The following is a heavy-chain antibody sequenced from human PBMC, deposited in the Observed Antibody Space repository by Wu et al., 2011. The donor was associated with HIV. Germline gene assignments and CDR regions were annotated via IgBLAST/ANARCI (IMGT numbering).Heavy chain of an antibody. Sequence: QVQLVQSGAEVKKPGASVKVSCKASGYTLTGYYMHWVRQVPGQGLEWMGWINPNSGGTNYAQKFQGRVNMTRDTSISTAYMELRRLRSDDTAVYYCARDQWSSGWFASDYWGQGTLVTVSS. J-gene: IGHJ4*02. V-gene: IGHV1-2*02. CDR3: ARDQWSSGWFASDY. CDR1: GYTLTGYY. D-gene: IGHD6-19*01. CDR2: INPNSGGT.